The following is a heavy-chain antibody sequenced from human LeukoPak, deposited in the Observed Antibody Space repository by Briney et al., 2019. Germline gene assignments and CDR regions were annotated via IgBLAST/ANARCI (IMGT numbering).Heavy chain of an antibody. CDR3: ARQGLRYFDWLHRRNWFDP. D-gene: IGHD3-9*01. CDR1: GYTFTGYY. CDR2: INPNSGGT. V-gene: IGHV1-2*02. Sequence: ASVKVSCKASGYTFTGYYMQWVRQAPGQGLEWMGWINPNSGGTNYAQKFQGRVTMTRDTSISTAYMELSRLRSDDTAVYYCARQGLRYFDWLHRRNWFDPWGQGTLVTVSS. J-gene: IGHJ5*02.